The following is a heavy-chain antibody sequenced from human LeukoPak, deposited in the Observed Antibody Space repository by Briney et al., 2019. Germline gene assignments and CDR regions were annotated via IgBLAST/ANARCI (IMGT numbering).Heavy chain of an antibody. CDR1: GYSIGSGHY. Sequence: SETLSLTCSVSGYSIGSGHYWGWIRQPPGKGLEWIGSMYQTGSSYYSPSLKSRVTISLDTSKNQISLKLTSVTAADTAFYFCARENVVAQGTFDYWGQGALVTVSS. D-gene: IGHD2-21*01. V-gene: IGHV4-38-2*02. CDR3: ARENVVAQGTFDY. J-gene: IGHJ4*02. CDR2: MYQTGSS.